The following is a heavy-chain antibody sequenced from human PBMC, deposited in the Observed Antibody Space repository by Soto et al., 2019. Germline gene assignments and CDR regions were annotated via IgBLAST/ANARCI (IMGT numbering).Heavy chain of an antibody. CDR1: GGSVSSRSYY. CDR3: ARQYDGDYVFDY. D-gene: IGHD4-17*01. Sequence: QRQLQESGPGLVKPSEILSLTCTVSGGSVSSRSYYWGLIRQPPGKGLEWIGNIHHSGSTYYSPSVKSRVTISVETSKNQFSLKVSSVTATDTAVYYCARQYDGDYVFDYWGQGTLVTVSS. V-gene: IGHV4-39*01. J-gene: IGHJ4*02. CDR2: IHHSGST.